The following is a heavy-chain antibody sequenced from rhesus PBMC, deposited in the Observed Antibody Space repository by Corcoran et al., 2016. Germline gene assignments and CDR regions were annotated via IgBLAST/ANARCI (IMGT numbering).Heavy chain of an antibody. D-gene: IGHD5-36*01. J-gene: IGHJ4*01. CDR1: GGSISDDYY. CDR3: ANTYGQHCFDY. CDR2: IYGSGGGT. Sequence: QVQLQESGPGLVKPSETLSLTCAVSGGSISDDYYWSWIRQTPGKGLECIGYIYGSGGGTNYNPSLKNRVTISIDTSENQFSLKLSSVTAADTAVYYCANTYGQHCFDYWGQGILVTVSS. V-gene: IGHV4-106*01.